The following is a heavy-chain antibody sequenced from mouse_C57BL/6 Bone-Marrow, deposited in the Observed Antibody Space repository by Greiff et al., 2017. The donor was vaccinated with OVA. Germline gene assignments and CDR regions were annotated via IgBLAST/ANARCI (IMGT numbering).Heavy chain of an antibody. V-gene: IGHV5-17*01. Sequence: EVKLVESGGGLVKPGGSLKLSCAASGFTFSDYGMHWVRQAPEKGLEWVAYISSGSSTIYYADTVKGRFTISRDNAKNTLFLQMTSLRSVDTAMYYCARSYYYGSSPTDYWGQGTTLTVSS. J-gene: IGHJ2*01. CDR3: ARSYYYGSSPTDY. CDR1: GFTFSDYG. CDR2: ISSGSSTI. D-gene: IGHD1-1*01.